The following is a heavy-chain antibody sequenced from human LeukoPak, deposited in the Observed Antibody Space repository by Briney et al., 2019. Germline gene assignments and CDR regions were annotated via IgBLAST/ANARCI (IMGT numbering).Heavy chain of an antibody. CDR2: ISGSGGST. D-gene: IGHD5-18*01. CDR3: ARXYSYGASGFDY. CDR1: GFTFSTYG. J-gene: IGHJ4*02. Sequence: SXXXSGFTFSTYGMTWVRQAPGKGLEWVSAISGSGGSTYYADSVKGRFTISRDNAKNSLYLQMNSLRAEDTAVYYXARXYSYGASGFDYWGQGTLVTVSS. V-gene: IGHV3-23*01.